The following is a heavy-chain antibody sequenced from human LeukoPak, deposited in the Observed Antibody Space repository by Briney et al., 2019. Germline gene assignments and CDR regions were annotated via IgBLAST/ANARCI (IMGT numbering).Heavy chain of an antibody. Sequence: GGSLRLSCAASGFTFSSYAMSWVRQAPGKGLEWVSAMSSSGGSTYNADSVKGRFSISRDNSKNTLYLKMNSLRVEDTAVYYCAKDGGYDSSGYYDYWGQGTLVTVSS. CDR1: GFTFSSYA. CDR3: AKDGGYDSSGYYDY. D-gene: IGHD3-22*01. J-gene: IGHJ4*02. CDR2: MSSSGGST. V-gene: IGHV3-23*01.